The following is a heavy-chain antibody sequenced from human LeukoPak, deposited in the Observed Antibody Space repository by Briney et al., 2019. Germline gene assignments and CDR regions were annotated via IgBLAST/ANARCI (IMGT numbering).Heavy chain of an antibody. CDR1: GYTFTGYY. CDR3: AREGDYYDSSGYWRWFDP. CDR2: INPNSGGT. D-gene: IGHD3-22*01. Sequence: ASVKVSCKASGYTFTGYYMHWVRQAPGQGLEWMGWINPNSGGTNYAQKFQGRVTMTRDTSISTAYVELSRLRSDDTAVYYCAREGDYYDSSGYWRWFDPWGQGTLVTVSS. J-gene: IGHJ5*02. V-gene: IGHV1-2*02.